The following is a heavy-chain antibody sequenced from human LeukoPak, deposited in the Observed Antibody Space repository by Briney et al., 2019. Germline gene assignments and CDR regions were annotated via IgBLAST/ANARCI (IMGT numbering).Heavy chain of an antibody. CDR3: AKGDYGDYKGYYYYYGMDV. CDR2: ISYDGINK. J-gene: IGHJ6*02. D-gene: IGHD4-17*01. Sequence: VXXAXXXGLEGVXVISYDGINKSYAYSVKGRFTISRDNSKNTLYLQMNSLRAEDTAVYYCAKGDYGDYKGYYYYYGMDVWGQGTTVTVSS. V-gene: IGHV3-30*18.